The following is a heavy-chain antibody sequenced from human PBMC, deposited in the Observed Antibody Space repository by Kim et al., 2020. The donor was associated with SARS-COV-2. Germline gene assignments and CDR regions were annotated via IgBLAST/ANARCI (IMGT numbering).Heavy chain of an antibody. Sequence: GGSLRLSCAASGFTFSSYWMSWVRQAPGKGLEWVANIKQDGSEKYYVDSVKGRFTISRDNAKNSLYLQMNSLRAEDTAVYYCARGYCSSTSCVGADYYYYYYMDVWGKGTTVTVSS. J-gene: IGHJ6*03. CDR2: IKQDGSEK. V-gene: IGHV3-7*01. CDR3: ARGYCSSTSCVGADYYYYYYMDV. D-gene: IGHD2-2*01. CDR1: GFTFSSYW.